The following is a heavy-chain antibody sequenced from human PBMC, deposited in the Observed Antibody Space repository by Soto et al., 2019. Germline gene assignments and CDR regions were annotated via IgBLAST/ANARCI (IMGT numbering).Heavy chain of an antibody. CDR2: INPNSGGT. V-gene: IGHV1-2*04. J-gene: IGHJ6*02. D-gene: IGHD6-13*01. CDR1: GYTFTGYY. Sequence: ASVKVSCKASGYTFTGYYMHWVRQAPGQGLEWMGWINPNSGGTNYAQKFQGWVTMTRDTSISTAYMELSRLRSDDTAVYYCARDQHDSSSWYIGRNYYYSGMDVWGEGTTVTVSS. CDR3: ARDQHDSSSWYIGRNYYYSGMDV.